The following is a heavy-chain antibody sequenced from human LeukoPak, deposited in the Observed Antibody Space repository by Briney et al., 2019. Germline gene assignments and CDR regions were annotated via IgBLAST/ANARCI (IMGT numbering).Heavy chain of an antibody. J-gene: IGHJ4*02. D-gene: IGHD6-25*01. CDR2: ISYDGSNK. V-gene: IGHV3-30*04. CDR1: GFTFSSYA. Sequence: GGSLRLSCAASGFTFSSYAMHWVRQAPGKGLEWVAVISYDGSNKYYADSVKGRFTISRDNSKNTLYLQMNSLRAEDTAVYYCGRNKGSMAAGPIDYWGRGTLVTVSS. CDR3: GRNKGSMAAGPIDY.